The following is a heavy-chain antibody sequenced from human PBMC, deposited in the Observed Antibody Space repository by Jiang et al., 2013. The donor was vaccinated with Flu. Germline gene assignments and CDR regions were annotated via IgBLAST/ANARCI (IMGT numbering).Heavy chain of an antibody. Sequence: SGPGLVKPSETLSLTCTVSGGSISSSSYYWGWIRQPPGKGLEWIGSIYYSGSTYYNPSLKSRVTISVDTSKNQFSLKLSSVTAADTAVYYCARGIYCSSTSCYPTSRWFDPWGQGPWSPSP. CDR2: IYYSGST. CDR3: ARGIYCSSTSCYPTSRWFDP. V-gene: IGHV4-39*01. J-gene: IGHJ5*02. D-gene: IGHD2-2*01. CDR1: GGSISSSSYY.